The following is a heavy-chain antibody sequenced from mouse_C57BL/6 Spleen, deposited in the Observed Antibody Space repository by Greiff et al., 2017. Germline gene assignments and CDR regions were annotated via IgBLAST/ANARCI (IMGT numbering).Heavy chain of an antibody. CDR3: ARASGNDPYAMDY. J-gene: IGHJ4*01. CDR1: GYTFTSYG. Sequence: QVQLQQSGAELARPGASVKLSCKASGYTFTSYGISWVKQRTGQGLEWIGEIYPRSGNTYYNEKFKGKATLTADKSSSTAYMELRSLTSEDSAVYFCARASGNDPYAMDYWGQGTSVTVSS. V-gene: IGHV1-81*01. D-gene: IGHD2-1*01. CDR2: IYPRSGNT.